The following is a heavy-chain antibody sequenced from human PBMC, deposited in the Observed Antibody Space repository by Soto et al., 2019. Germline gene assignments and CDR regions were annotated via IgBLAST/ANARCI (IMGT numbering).Heavy chain of an antibody. V-gene: IGHV1-8*01. D-gene: IGHD3-3*01. CDR1: GYTFTSYD. J-gene: IGHJ6*02. Sequence: QVQLVQSGAEVKKPGASVKVSCKASGYTFTSYDINWVRQATGQGLEWMGWMNPNSGNTGYAQKLRGRVTVTRNNSISTAYMELSSLRSEDPAVYYCARGTYYDFWSGPDGMDVWGQGTTVTVSS. CDR2: MNPNSGNT. CDR3: ARGTYYDFWSGPDGMDV.